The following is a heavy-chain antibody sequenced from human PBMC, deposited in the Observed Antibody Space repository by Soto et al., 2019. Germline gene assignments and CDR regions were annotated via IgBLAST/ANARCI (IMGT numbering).Heavy chain of an antibody. CDR2: ISGSGGTT. D-gene: IGHD4-17*01. V-gene: IGHV3-23*01. Sequence: EVQILESGGGLVQPGGSLRLACVVSGFNFNDYSMRWVRQAPGKGLEWLSVISGSGGTTYYADSVKGRITISGDKSKNTLFLQVSSPRAEDTAVYYCGLPGRAYDAGDDNTEYGMDVWGQGTTVIVSS. CDR1: GFNFNDYS. J-gene: IGHJ6*02. CDR3: GLPGRAYDAGDDNTEYGMDV.